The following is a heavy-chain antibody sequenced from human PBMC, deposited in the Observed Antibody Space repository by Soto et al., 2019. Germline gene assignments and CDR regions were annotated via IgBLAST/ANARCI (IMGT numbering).Heavy chain of an antibody. J-gene: IGHJ4*02. CDR2: ISSSSSTI. V-gene: IGHV3-48*02. Sequence: EVQLVESGGGLVQPGGSLRLFCAASGFTFSSYSMNWVRQAPGKGLEWVSYISSSSSTIYYAVSVKGRFTISRDNAKNSLYLQMNSLRDEDTAVYYCAREDYDSSGTAGDYWGQGTLVTVSS. D-gene: IGHD3-22*01. CDR3: AREDYDSSGTAGDY. CDR1: GFTFSSYS.